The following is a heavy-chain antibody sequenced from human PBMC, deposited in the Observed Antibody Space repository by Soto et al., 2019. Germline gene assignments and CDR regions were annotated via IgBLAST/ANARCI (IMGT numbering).Heavy chain of an antibody. CDR1: GFPFSDLW. Sequence: EVQLVESGGGLIQPGGSLRLSCTASGFPFSDLWMHWVRQAPGKGLEWVSRISHDGSSTSHADSVRGRFSISRGNAKNTVYLQMNSLRAEDTAVYYCTSLSVAVDYFAFDIWGQGTVVTVS. CDR3: TSLSVAVDYFAFDI. D-gene: IGHD6-19*01. J-gene: IGHJ3*02. CDR2: ISHDGSST. V-gene: IGHV3-74*01.